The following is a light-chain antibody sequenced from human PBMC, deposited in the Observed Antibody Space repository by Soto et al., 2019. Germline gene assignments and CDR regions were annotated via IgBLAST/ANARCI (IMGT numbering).Light chain of an antibody. CDR1: SSDVGAYNY. J-gene: IGLJ1*01. Sequence: QSALTQPASVSGSPGQSITISCTGTSSDVGAYNYVSWYQQQTGKAPKVMIYDVTYRPSGVSSRFSGSKSGNTASMTISWFKGGDEADYYCSSYTPNGTLVFGTGTKLTVL. V-gene: IGLV2-14*01. CDR3: SSYTPNGTLV. CDR2: DVT.